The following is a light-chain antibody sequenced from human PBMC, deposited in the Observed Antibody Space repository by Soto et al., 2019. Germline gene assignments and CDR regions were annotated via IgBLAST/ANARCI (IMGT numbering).Light chain of an antibody. CDR3: QQRSNWPA. V-gene: IGKV3-11*01. CDR1: QGIRNY. J-gene: IGKJ1*01. CDR2: DAS. Sequence: EVLLTQSPATLSLSPGERATLSCRASQGIRNYLAWYQQKPGQAPRLLIYDASNRATGIPARFSGSGSGTDFTLTISSLEPEDFAVYYCQQRSNWPAFGQGTKVEIK.